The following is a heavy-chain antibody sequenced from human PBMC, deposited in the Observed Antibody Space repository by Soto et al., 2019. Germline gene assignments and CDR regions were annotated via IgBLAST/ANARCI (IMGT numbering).Heavy chain of an antibody. D-gene: IGHD1-26*01. Sequence: QVQLQESGPGLVKPSETLSLTCTVSGGSISSGGSSWSWIRQHPGKGLEWIGYIFNSGSAYYNPSRKSRVIVSVNTSQNQFSLRLNSVTAADTAVYYCARGVGHSAKVGYWGRGTVVTVSS. J-gene: IGHJ4*02. CDR1: GGSISSGGSS. CDR3: ARGVGHSAKVGY. CDR2: IFNSGSA. V-gene: IGHV4-31*03.